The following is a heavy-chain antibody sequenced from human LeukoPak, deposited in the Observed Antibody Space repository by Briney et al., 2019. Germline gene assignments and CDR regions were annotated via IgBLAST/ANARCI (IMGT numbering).Heavy chain of an antibody. CDR3: AKDGYSYGPYTYFDY. J-gene: IGHJ4*02. V-gene: IGHV3-23*01. CDR2: ISGSGGST. Sequence: GGSLRLSCAASGFTFSIYAMSWVRQAPGKGLEWVSAISGSGGSTYYADSVKGRFTISRDNSKNTLYLQMNSLRAEDTAVYYCAKDGYSYGPYTYFDYWGQGTLVTVSS. D-gene: IGHD5-18*01. CDR1: GFTFSIYA.